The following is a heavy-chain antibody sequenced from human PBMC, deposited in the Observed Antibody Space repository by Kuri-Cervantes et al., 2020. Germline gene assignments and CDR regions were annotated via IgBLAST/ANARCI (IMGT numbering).Heavy chain of an antibody. CDR3: ARVPTIPGMSSYYGMDV. Sequence: GGSLRLSCAVSGCTFSSYGMHWVRQAPGKGLEWVAVIWYDGSNKYYADSMKGRFTISRDNSKNTLYLQMNSLRAEDTAVYYCARVPTIPGMSSYYGMDVWGQGTTVTVSS. CDR1: GCTFSSYG. J-gene: IGHJ6*02. CDR2: IWYDGSNK. D-gene: IGHD6-13*01. V-gene: IGHV3-33*01.